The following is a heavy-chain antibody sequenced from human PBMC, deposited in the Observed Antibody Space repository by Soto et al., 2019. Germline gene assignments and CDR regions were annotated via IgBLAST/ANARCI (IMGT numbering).Heavy chain of an antibody. D-gene: IGHD5-18*01. CDR3: TRDHYGRGFSSGAFDS. J-gene: IGHJ4*02. CDR1: GFTFCDYA. Sequence: PGGSPRLCCSPSGFTFCDYAMNWFRQAPGKGLEWVGFIKSKAFGGTPEYAASVKGRFTISRDDSMSIAYLQMNSLKTDDTAVYYCTRDHYGRGFSSGAFDSWGQGTPVTVSS. V-gene: IGHV3-49*03. CDR2: IKSKAFGGTP.